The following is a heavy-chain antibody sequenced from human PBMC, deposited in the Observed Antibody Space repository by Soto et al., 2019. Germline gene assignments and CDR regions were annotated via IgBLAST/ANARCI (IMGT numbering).Heavy chain of an antibody. D-gene: IGHD4-17*01. V-gene: IGHV4-59*10. CDR3: ARSSGDDFFYYGMDV. Sequence: SETLSLTCSVSGASITSYYWSWIRQSAGEGLQWIGRVYARGATNYNPSLKSRVSISGVTSKDQISLKLTSVTAADTAAYCCARSSGDDFFYYGMDVWGHGTTVTVSS. CDR1: GASITSYY. J-gene: IGHJ6*02. CDR2: VYARGAT.